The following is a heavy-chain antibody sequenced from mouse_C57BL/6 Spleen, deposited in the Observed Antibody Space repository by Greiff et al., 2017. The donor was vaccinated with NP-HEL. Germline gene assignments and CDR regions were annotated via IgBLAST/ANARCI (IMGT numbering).Heavy chain of an antibody. J-gene: IGHJ2*01. Sequence: VQLQQSGAELAKPGASVKLSCKASGYTFTSYWMHWVKQRPGQGLEWIGYINPSSGYTKYNQKFKDKATLTADKPSSTAYMQLSSLTYEDSAVYYCARNGMRGYFDYWGQGTTLTVSS. V-gene: IGHV1-7*01. D-gene: IGHD4-1*01. CDR1: GYTFTSYW. CDR2: INPSSGYT. CDR3: ARNGMRGYFDY.